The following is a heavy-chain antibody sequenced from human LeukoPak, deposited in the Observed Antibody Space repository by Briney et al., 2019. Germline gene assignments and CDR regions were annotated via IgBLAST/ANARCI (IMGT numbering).Heavy chain of an antibody. CDR2: IYTSGST. CDR1: GGSISSYY. J-gene: IGHJ4*02. CDR3: ARMFYSTTWYREGGFDY. D-gene: IGHD6-13*01. V-gene: IGHV4-4*07. Sequence: SETLSLTCTASGGSISSYYWSWIRQPAGKGLEWIGRIYTSGSTNYNPSLKSRVTMSVDTSKNQFSLKLSSVTAADTALYYCARMFYSTTWYREGGFDYWGQGTLVSVSS.